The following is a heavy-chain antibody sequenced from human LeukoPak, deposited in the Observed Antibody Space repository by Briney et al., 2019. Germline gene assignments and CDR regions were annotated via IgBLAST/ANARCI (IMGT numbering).Heavy chain of an antibody. CDR2: VYSTGGT. Sequence: SETLSLTCTVSGGSISSYYWSWIRQPPGKGLEWIGYVYSTGGTSGSTDYNPSLKSRVTISVDTSKNQSSMKLTSVTAADTAVYYCARDGRFPPEVLPRYFDYWGQGTLVTVSS. J-gene: IGHJ4*02. CDR3: ARDGRFPPEVLPRYFDY. D-gene: IGHD1-26*01. V-gene: IGHV4-59*01. CDR1: GGSISSYY.